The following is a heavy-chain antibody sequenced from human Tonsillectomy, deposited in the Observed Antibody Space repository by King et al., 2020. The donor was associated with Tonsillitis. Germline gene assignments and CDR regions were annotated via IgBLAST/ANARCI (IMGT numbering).Heavy chain of an antibody. CDR2: IYTTGST. D-gene: IGHD6-19*01. CDR1: GGSILTGGYY. V-gene: IGHV4-61*02. CDR3: ARGHPTEWLGPFYFDY. Sequence: VPLQESGPGLVRPSQTLSLTCTVSGGSILTGGYYWSWIRQPAGKGLEWIGRIYTTGSTDYNPSLKGRVTISLDTSRNHFSVKLTSVTAADTAVYFCARGHPTEWLGPFYFDYWGQGTLVTVSS. J-gene: IGHJ4*02.